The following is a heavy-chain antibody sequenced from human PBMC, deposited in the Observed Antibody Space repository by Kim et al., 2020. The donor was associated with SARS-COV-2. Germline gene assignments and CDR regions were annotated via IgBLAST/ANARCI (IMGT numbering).Heavy chain of an antibody. J-gene: IGHJ4*03. Sequence: SYDGADAHYADSVKGRFTVSRDDSKDTVHLQMNSLTPEDMAVYFCSFFDHWGQGTLVTVSS. CDR2: SYDGADA. CDR3: SFFDH. V-gene: IGHV3-30*03.